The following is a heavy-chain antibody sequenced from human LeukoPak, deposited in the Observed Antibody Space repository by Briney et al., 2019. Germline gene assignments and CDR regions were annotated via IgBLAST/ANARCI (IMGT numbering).Heavy chain of an antibody. J-gene: IGHJ4*02. CDR3: AKGSSMTIAARLNY. CDR2: ISESGVTT. V-gene: IGHV3-23*01. D-gene: IGHD6-6*01. CDR1: GFTFSDYY. Sequence: GGFLRLSCAASGFTFSDYYMSWIRQAPGKGLEWVSAISESGVTTYYADSVKGRFTISRDNSKNTLYLQVNSLRAEDTAVYYCAKGSSMTIAARLNYWGQGTLVTVSS.